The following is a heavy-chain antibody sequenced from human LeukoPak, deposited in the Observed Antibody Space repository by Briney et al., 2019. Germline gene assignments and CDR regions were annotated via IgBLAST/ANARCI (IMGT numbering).Heavy chain of an antibody. J-gene: IGHJ4*02. CDR3: ARAMGPFDY. CDR2: IWNDGSNK. CDR1: GFTFSIYG. Sequence: GGSLRLSCAASGFTFSIYGMHWVRQAPGKGLEWVSVIWNDGSNKYYADSVKGRFTISRDNLRNTLYLQMNSPRVEDTAVYYCARAMGPFDYWGQGTLVTVSS. V-gene: IGHV3-33*01. D-gene: IGHD3-16*01.